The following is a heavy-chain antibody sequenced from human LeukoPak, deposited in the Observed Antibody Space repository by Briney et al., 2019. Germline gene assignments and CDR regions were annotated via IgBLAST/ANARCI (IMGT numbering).Heavy chain of an antibody. V-gene: IGHV1-2*02. CDR2: INPNSGGT. CDR1: GYTFTGHY. J-gene: IGHJ4*02. Sequence: ASVKVSCKASGYTFTGHYMHWVRQAPGQGLEWMGWINPNSGGTNYAQKFQGRVTMTRHTSISTAYMELSRLRSDHTAVYYCARDPYDSSGYYGFNYWGQGTLVTVSS. D-gene: IGHD3-22*01. CDR3: ARDPYDSSGYYGFNY.